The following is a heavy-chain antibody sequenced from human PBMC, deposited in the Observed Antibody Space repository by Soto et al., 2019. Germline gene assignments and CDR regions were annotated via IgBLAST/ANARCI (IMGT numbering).Heavy chain of an antibody. D-gene: IGHD4-17*01. CDR1: GFTFSSYG. V-gene: IGHV3-33*01. Sequence: QVQLVESGGGVVQPGRSLRLSCAASGFTFSSYGMYWVRQAPGKGLEWVAVIWYDGSNKYYADSVKGRFTISRDNSKNTLYLQMNSLRAEDTAVYYCARDPGEDYVGAFDIWGQGTMVTVSS. J-gene: IGHJ3*02. CDR3: ARDPGEDYVGAFDI. CDR2: IWYDGSNK.